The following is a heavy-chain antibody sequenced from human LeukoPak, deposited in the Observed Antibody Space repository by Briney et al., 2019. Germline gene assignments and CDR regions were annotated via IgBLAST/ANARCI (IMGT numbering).Heavy chain of an antibody. V-gene: IGHV3-7*03. CDR1: GFTFSSLW. J-gene: IGHJ4*02. CDR2: IKQDESEK. Sequence: GGSLRLSCAASGFTFSSLWMNWVRQAPGKGLEWVANIKQDESEKYYVDSVKGRFLISRDNAKNSLYLQMNSLRAEDTAVYYCARGRGNGYWGQGTLVTVSS. CDR3: ARGRGNGY.